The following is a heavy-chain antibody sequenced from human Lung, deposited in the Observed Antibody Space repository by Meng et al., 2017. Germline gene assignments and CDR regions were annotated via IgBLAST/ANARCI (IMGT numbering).Heavy chain of an antibody. V-gene: IGHV4-34*01. CDR2: INHSGST. Sequence: VQLQEWGAGLLKPSETLSLRCVVSGGSFSDYYWSWIRQPPGKGLEWIGEINHSGSTNYNPSLESRATISVDTSQNNLSLKLSSVTAADSAVYYCARGPTTMAHDFDYWGQGTLVTVSS. CDR1: GGSFSDYY. CDR3: ARGPTTMAHDFDY. D-gene: IGHD4-11*01. J-gene: IGHJ4*02.